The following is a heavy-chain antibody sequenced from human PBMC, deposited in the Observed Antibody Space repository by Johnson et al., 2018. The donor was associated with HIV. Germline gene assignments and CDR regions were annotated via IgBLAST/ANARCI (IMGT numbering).Heavy chain of an antibody. D-gene: IGHD1-26*01. J-gene: IGHJ3*02. V-gene: IGHV3-15*01. CDR3: TTDPYGGRRDAFDI. Sequence: VQLVESGGGVVRPGGSLRLSCAASGFTFDDYGMSWVRQAPGKGLEWVGRIKSKTDGGTTDYAAPVKGRFTLSRDDSKNMLHLQMNSLKTEDTAVYYCTTDPYGGRRDAFDIWGQGTMVTVSS. CDR2: IKSKTDGGTT. CDR1: GFTFDDYG.